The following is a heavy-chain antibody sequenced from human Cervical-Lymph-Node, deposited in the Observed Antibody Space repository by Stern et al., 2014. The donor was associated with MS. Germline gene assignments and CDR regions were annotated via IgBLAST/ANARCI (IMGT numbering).Heavy chain of an antibody. V-gene: IGHV3-33*01. CDR3: ARGHIPYAYNYLFDY. CDR1: GFTFSSYG. CDR2: AWYDGSTA. J-gene: IGHJ4*02. D-gene: IGHD5-24*01. Sequence: QVQLMQSGGGVVQPGTSLRLSCAASGFTFSSYGMHWVRQAPGKGLEWVALAWYDGSTAYYTNSVKGRFTIFRDNSKNTLSLQMNSLTAEDTAVYYCARGHIPYAYNYLFDYWGQGTLVTVSS.